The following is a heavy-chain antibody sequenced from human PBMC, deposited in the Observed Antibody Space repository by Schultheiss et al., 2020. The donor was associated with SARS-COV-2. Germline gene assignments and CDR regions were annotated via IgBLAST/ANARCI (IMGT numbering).Heavy chain of an antibody. CDR2: IYHSGST. CDR1: GYSISSGYY. D-gene: IGHD2-21*02. J-gene: IGHJ4*02. Sequence: SQTLSLTFAVSGYSISSGYYWGWIRQPPGKGLEWIGSIYHSGSTYYNPSLKSRVTISVDTSKNQFSLKLSSVTAADTAVYYCARVVTAIIWGQGTLVTVSS. V-gene: IGHV4-38-2*01. CDR3: ARVVTAII.